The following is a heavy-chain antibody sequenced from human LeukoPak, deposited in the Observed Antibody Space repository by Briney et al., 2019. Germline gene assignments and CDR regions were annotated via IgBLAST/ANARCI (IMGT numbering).Heavy chain of an antibody. V-gene: IGHV1-69*13. CDR2: IIPIFGTA. CDR3: ARVFSGIADFDY. CDR1: GGTFSSYA. J-gene: IGHJ4*02. D-gene: IGHD1-1*01. Sequence: ASVKVSCKASGGTFSSYAISWVRQAPGQGLEWMGGIIPIFGTANYAQKFQGRVTITADESTSTAYMELSSLRSEDTAVYYCARVFSGIADFDYWDQGTLVTVSS.